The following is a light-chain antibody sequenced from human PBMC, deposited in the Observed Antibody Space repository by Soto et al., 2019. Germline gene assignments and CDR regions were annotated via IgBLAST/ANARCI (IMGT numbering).Light chain of an antibody. V-gene: IGKV3-20*01. CDR1: QSVSSSY. CDR2: GAS. J-gene: IGKJ3*01. Sequence: EIVLTQSPGTLSLSPGERATLSCRASQSVSSSYLAWYQQKPGQAPRLLIYGASSRATGIPDRFSGSGSGTDFTLTISRLEPEDCAVYYCQQYGSSPFSFGPGTNVDIK. CDR3: QQYGSSPFS.